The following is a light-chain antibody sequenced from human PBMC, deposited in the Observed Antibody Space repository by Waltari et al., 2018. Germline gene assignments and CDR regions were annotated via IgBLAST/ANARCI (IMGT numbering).Light chain of an antibody. CDR1: QSVGRS. V-gene: IGKV3-20*01. CDR3: QHYVRLPVT. Sequence: EIVLTQSPGTLSLSPGERATLSCWASQSVGRSLAWYQQKRGQAPRLLIYGASTRATGIPDRFSGSGSGTDFSLTISRLVPEDVAVYYCQHYVRLPVTFGQGTKVEI. J-gene: IGKJ1*01. CDR2: GAS.